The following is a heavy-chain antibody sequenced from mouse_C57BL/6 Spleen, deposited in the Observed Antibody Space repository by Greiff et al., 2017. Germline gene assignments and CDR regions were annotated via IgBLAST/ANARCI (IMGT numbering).Heavy chain of an antibody. D-gene: IGHD4-1*02. V-gene: IGHV1-26*01. CDR1: GYTFTDYY. J-gene: IGHJ4*01. Sequence: EVQLQQSGPELVKPGASVKISCKASGYTFTDYYMNWVKQSPGKSLEWIGDINPNNGGTSYNQKFKGKATLTVDKSSSTAYMELRSLTSEDSAVYYCARAQLGRFYYAMDYWGQGTSVTVSS. CDR2: INPNNGGT. CDR3: ARAQLGRFYYAMDY.